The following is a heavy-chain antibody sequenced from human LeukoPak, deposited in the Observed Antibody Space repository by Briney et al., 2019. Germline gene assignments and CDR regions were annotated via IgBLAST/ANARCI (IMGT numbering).Heavy chain of an antibody. D-gene: IGHD4-17*01. J-gene: IGHJ4*02. CDR1: GFTFSSYA. CDR2: ISYDGSNK. Sequence: QVQLVESGGGVVQPGRSLRLSCAASGFTFSSYAMHWVRQAPGKGLEWVALISYDGSNKDYADSVKGRFAISRDNSKNTLYLEMNSLRAEDTAVYYCAKDFGDRRDYFDYWGQGTLVTVSS. CDR3: AKDFGDRRDYFDY. V-gene: IGHV3-30*09.